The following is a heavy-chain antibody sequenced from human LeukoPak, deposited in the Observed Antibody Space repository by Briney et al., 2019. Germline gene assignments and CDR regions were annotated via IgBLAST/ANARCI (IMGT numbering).Heavy chain of an antibody. J-gene: IGHJ4*02. CDR1: GFSFSSYG. D-gene: IGHD2-2*01. CDR3: ARALNVVVVPAAMGD. V-gene: IGHV3-33*01. Sequence: GGSLRLSCAASGFSFSSYGMHWVRQAPGKGLEWVAVIWDDGSSTYYSNSVKGRFTVSRDNSKNTLYLQMNSLRAEDTAVYYCARALNVVVVPAAMGDWGQGTLVTVSS. CDR2: IWDDGSST.